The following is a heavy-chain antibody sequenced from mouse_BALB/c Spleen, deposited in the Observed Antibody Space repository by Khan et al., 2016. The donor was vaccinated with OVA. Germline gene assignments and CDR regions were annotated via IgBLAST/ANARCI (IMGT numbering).Heavy chain of an antibody. D-gene: IGHD2-10*01. CDR3: ARQPYYHYNIMDY. V-gene: IGHV2-6-1*01. J-gene: IGHJ4*01. Sequence: VQLKESGPGLVAPSQSLSITCTISGFSLTNYGVHWIRQPPGKGLEWLVVIWSDGSPTYNSALKSRLTITKDNSKSQVFLQMNSLQTDDTAIYFCARQPYYHYNIMDYWGQGTSVTVSS. CDR1: GFSLTNYG. CDR2: IWSDGSP.